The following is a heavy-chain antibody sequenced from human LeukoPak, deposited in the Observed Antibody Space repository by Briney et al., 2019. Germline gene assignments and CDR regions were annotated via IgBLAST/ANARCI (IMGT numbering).Heavy chain of an antibody. CDR1: GGSISSYY. CDR3: ARSFGELLGVIDY. J-gene: IGHJ4*02. CDR2: IYYSGST. Sequence: SETLSLTCTVSGGSISSYYWSWIRQPPGKGLEWIGYIYYSGSTNYNPSLKSRVTTSVDTSKNQFSLKLSSVTAADTAVYYCARSFGELLGVIDYWGQGTLVTVSS. V-gene: IGHV4-59*01. D-gene: IGHD3-10*01.